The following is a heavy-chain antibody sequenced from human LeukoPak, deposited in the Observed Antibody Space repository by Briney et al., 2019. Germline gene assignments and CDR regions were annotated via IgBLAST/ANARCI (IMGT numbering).Heavy chain of an antibody. V-gene: IGHV1-69*05. CDR2: IIPIFGTA. Sequence: SVKVSCKASGGTFSSYAISWVRQAPGQGLEWMGGIIPIFGTANYAQKFQGRVTITTDESTSTAYMELSSLRSEDTAVYYCARGGSGSPQNDAFDIWGQGTMVTVSS. J-gene: IGHJ3*02. CDR1: GGTFSSYA. D-gene: IGHD3-10*01. CDR3: ARGGSGSPQNDAFDI.